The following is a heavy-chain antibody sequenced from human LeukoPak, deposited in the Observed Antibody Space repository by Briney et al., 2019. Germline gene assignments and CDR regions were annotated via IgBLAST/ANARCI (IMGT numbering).Heavy chain of an antibody. CDR2: IYYSGST. Sequence: SETLSLTCTVSGGSISSYYWSWIRQPPGKGLEWIGYIYYSGSTNYNPSLKSRVTISVDTSKNQFSLKLSSVTAADTAVYYRARGHTGNRGMDVWGQGTTVTVSS. J-gene: IGHJ6*02. V-gene: IGHV4-59*12. D-gene: IGHD1-1*01. CDR3: ARGHTGNRGMDV. CDR1: GGSISSYY.